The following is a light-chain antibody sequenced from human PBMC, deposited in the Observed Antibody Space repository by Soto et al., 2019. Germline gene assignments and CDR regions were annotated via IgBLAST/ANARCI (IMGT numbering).Light chain of an antibody. Sequence: DIVMAQSRDSLAVSLGERAIINCKSRQSFLYSSHTNIYVAWYQQKPGQPPKLSXYSXSTRESGVPDRLSGSGSATDFTLTISSLQAEYVAVYYFQQYYSTPITVGQGTRLEI. CDR3: QQYYSTPIT. V-gene: IGKV4-1*01. J-gene: IGKJ5*01. CDR2: SXS. CDR1: QSFLYSSHTNIY.